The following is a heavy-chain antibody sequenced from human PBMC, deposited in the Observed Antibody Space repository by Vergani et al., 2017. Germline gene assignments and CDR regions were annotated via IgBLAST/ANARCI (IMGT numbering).Heavy chain of an antibody. CDR1: GGSLSGYF. V-gene: IGHV4-34*02. D-gene: IGHD3-10*01. J-gene: IGHJ4*02. Sequence: QVHLQQRGAGVLKPSETLSLTCGVIGGSLSGYFWSWIRQSPGRGLEGIGEITAIGSAKYSPSATSRVTISVDTSRGEFTLTVNSVTAADTGLYFCASRRRRLNWGSKSNAGTFDSWGQGTLVTGSS. CDR2: ITAIGSA. CDR3: ASRRRRLNWGSKSNAGTFDS.